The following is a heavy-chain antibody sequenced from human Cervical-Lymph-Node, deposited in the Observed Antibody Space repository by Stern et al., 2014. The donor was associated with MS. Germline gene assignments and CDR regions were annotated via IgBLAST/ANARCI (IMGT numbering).Heavy chain of an antibody. Sequence: QLQESGPGLVKPSQTLSLTCAVTGGSISSAEYYWSWIRQSPGKGLEWMGYIHNSGTTYYNPSLKSRVTISVDTSKNQFSLKVRSVTAADTAVYYCSRDADAYSLVFGYWGRGTLVTVSS. CDR2: IHNSGTT. CDR1: GGSISSAEYY. J-gene: IGHJ4*02. D-gene: IGHD5-24*01. CDR3: SRDADAYSLVFGY. V-gene: IGHV4-30-4*01.